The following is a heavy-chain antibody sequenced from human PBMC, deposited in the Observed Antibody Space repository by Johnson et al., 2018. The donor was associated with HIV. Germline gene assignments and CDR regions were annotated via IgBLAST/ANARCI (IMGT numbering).Heavy chain of an antibody. CDR1: GFTFSSFA. Sequence: QVQLVESGGGVVQPGRSLRLSCAASGFTFSSFAIHWVRQAPGKGLEWVAVISYDGSDKYYADSVKGRFTISRDNSKNTLYLQMNSLRAEDTAVYYCASYSSSDAFDIWGQVTLVTVSS. D-gene: IGHD6-6*01. V-gene: IGHV3-30-3*01. CDR3: ASYSSSDAFDI. CDR2: ISYDGSDK. J-gene: IGHJ3*02.